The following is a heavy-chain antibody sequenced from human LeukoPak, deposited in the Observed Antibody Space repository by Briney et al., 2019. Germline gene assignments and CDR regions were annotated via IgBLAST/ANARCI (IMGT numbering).Heavy chain of an antibody. J-gene: IGHJ4*02. V-gene: IGHV4-59*08. CDR1: GGSISSYY. CDR3: ARRGPYVY. Sequence: SETLSLTCTVSGGSISSYYWSWIRQPPGKGLEWIGYIYDSGTTNYNPSLKSRVTISVDTSRNQFSLKLSSVTAADTAVYYCARRGPYVYWGQGTLVTVSS. CDR2: IYDSGTT. D-gene: IGHD3-16*01.